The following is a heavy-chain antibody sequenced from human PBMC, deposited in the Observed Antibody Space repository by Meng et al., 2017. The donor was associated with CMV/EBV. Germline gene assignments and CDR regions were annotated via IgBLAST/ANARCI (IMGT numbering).Heavy chain of an antibody. CDR3: ARVRCSTTSCYYEYYYGMDV. CDR2: INHSGGT. J-gene: IGHJ6*02. D-gene: IGHD2-2*01. Sequence: SETLSLTCAVYGGYFSGHYWSWIRQPPGKGLEWIGEINHSGGTSYSPSLKSRVTMSVDTYKKQFSLKLNSVTAADTAVYYCARVRCSTTSCYYEYYYGMDVWGQGTTVTVSS. CDR1: GGYFSGHY. V-gene: IGHV4-34*01.